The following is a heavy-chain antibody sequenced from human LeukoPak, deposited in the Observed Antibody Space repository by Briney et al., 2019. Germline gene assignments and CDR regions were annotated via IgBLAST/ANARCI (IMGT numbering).Heavy chain of an antibody. J-gene: IGHJ6*02. Sequence: SETLSLTCAVYGGSFSGYYWSWIRQPPGKGLEWIGEINHSGSTNYNPSLKSRVTISVDTSKNQLSLKLSSVTAADTAVYYCASRYCSSTSCYKDYYYYYGMDVWGQGTTVTVSS. CDR2: INHSGST. V-gene: IGHV4-34*01. CDR1: GGSFSGYY. D-gene: IGHD2-2*02. CDR3: ASRYCSSTSCYKDYYYYYGMDV.